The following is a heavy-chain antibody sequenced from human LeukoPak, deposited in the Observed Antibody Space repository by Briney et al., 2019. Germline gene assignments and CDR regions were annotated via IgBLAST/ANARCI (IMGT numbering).Heavy chain of an antibody. J-gene: IGHJ4*02. Sequence: ASVKASCTASGYTFTSYAMHWVRQAPGQRLEWMGWINAGNGDTKCSQKFQGRVTITRDTSASTAYMELSSLRSEDTAVYYCARGLMEYSGSYFDWGQGTLVTVSS. CDR2: INAGNGDT. D-gene: IGHD1-26*01. CDR1: GYTFTSYA. CDR3: ARGLMEYSGSYFD. V-gene: IGHV1-3*01.